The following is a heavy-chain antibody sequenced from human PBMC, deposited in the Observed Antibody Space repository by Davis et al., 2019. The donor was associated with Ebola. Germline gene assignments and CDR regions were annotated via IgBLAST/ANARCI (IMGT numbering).Heavy chain of an antibody. V-gene: IGHV1-69*05. CDR3: ARDSFIAAAGTPDY. D-gene: IGHD6-13*01. Sequence: AASVKVSCKASGGTFSSYAISWVRQAPGQGLEWMGGIIPIFGTANYAQKFQGRVTMTRDTSTSTVYMELSSLRSEDTAVYYCARDSFIAAAGTPDYWGQGTLVTVSS. CDR1: GGTFSSYA. CDR2: IIPIFGTA. J-gene: IGHJ4*02.